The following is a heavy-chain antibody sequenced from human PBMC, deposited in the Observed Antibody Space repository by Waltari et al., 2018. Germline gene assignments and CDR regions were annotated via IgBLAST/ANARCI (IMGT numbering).Heavy chain of an antibody. CDR3: STRSFGVVNAFDI. CDR2: IDPEDGET. D-gene: IGHD3-3*01. CDR1: GYTFTDYY. J-gene: IGHJ3*02. V-gene: IGHV1-69-2*01. Sequence: EVQLVQSGAEVKKPGATVKISCKASGYTFTDYYMHWVQQAPGKGLVWMGLIDPEDGETVYAENFQGRVTITADRSTDTVYMELSSVRSEDTAVYYCSTRSFGVVNAFDIWGQGTMVIVSS.